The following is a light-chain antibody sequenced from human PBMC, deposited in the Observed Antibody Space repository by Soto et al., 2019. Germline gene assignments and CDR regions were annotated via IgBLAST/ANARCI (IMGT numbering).Light chain of an antibody. CDR1: SSDVGGYNY. Sequence: ALTQPASVSGSPGQSITISCTGTSSDVGGYNYISWYQQHPGKAPKFIIYDVRNRPSGVSNRFSGSRSGNTASLTISGLQAEDEADYYCSSYTSSNTVIFGGGTKLTVL. CDR3: SSYTSSNTVI. CDR2: DVR. V-gene: IGLV2-14*03. J-gene: IGLJ2*01.